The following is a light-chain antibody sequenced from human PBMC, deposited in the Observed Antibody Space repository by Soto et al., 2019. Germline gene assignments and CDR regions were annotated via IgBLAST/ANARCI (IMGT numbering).Light chain of an antibody. J-gene: IGKJ1*01. Sequence: EVVMTQSPATLSVSPGERVTLSCRASQSINAHLAWYQQKPGQAPRLLIHGASTRATGIPARFSGSGFGTELILTISSLQSEDFAVYYCKQYNTWLWTFGQVTKVEIQ. CDR1: QSINAH. CDR3: KQYNTWLWT. V-gene: IGKV3-15*01. CDR2: GAS.